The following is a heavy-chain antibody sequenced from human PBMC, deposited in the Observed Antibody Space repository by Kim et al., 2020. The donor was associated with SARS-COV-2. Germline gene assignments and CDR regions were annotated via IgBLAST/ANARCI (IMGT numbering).Heavy chain of an antibody. CDR2: IYYSGST. Sequence: SETLSLTCTVSGGSISSSSYYWGWIRQPPGKGLEWIGSIYYSGSTYYNPSLKSRVTISVDTSKNQFSLKLSSVTAADTAVYYCAACIAVAWASNWFDPWGQGTLVTVSS. CDR3: AACIAVAWASNWFDP. D-gene: IGHD6-19*01. CDR1: GGSISSSSYY. J-gene: IGHJ5*02. V-gene: IGHV4-39*01.